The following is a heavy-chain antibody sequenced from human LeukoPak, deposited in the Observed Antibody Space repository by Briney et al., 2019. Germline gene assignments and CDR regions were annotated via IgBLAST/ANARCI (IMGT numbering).Heavy chain of an antibody. CDR2: ISAYNGHT. CDR1: GYTFTNYG. V-gene: IGHV1-18*01. CDR3: ARGGRWELPRPYAFDI. Sequence: ASVKVSCKASGYTFTNYGITWVRQAPGQGLEWMGWISAYNGHTNYAQKLQGRVTMTTDTSTSTAYMELRSLRSDDTAVYYCARGGRWELPRPYAFDIWGQGTMVTVSS. J-gene: IGHJ3*02. D-gene: IGHD1-26*01.